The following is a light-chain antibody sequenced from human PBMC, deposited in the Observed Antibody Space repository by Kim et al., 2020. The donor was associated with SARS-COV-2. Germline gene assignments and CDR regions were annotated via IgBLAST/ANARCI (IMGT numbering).Light chain of an antibody. V-gene: IGKV1-5*01. CDR1: QSISSW. J-gene: IGKJ1*01. CDR2: DAS. Sequence: GDRVTITCRASQSISSWLAWYQQKPGKAPKLLIYDASSLESGVPSRFSGSGSGTEFTLTISSLQHDDFATYYCQQYNSYPWTFGQGTKV. CDR3: QQYNSYPWT.